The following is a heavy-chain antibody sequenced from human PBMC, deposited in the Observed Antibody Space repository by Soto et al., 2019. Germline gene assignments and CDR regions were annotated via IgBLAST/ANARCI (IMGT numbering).Heavy chain of an antibody. CDR1: GFTFSSYS. CDR3: ASTYCNGGSCYSAWYNWFDP. J-gene: IGHJ5*02. Sequence: GGSLRLSCAASGFTFSSYSMNWVRQAPGKGQEWVSSISSISYIYYADSAKGRFTITRDNAKNSLYLQMNSLRAEDTAVYYCASTYCNGGSCYSAWYNWFDPWG. CDR2: ISSISYI. V-gene: IGHV3-21*01. D-gene: IGHD2-15*01.